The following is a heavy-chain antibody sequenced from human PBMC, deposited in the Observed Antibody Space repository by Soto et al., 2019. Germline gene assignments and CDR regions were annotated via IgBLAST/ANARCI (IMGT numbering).Heavy chain of an antibody. Sequence: QIQLVQSGAEVKKPGASVKVSCKASGYTFTDHGISWVRQAPGQGLEWMGWISAYSDYTAYAQKFQGRVTMTTDKYTTTAYMELRRLTSDDTAVYYSAKDRPRLTQNFVDVYWGQGTLVTVSS. J-gene: IGHJ4*02. D-gene: IGHD3-16*01. V-gene: IGHV1-18*01. CDR2: ISAYSDYT. CDR3: AKDRPRLTQNFVDVY. CDR1: GYTFTDHG.